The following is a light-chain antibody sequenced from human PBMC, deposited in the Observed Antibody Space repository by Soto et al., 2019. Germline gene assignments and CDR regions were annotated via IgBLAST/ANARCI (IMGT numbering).Light chain of an antibody. CDR3: QSYASSRSRLYV. V-gene: IGLV1-40*01. Sequence: QSVLTQPPSVSGAPGQRVSISCTGSSSNIGAGYDVHWYQHLPGTAPKLLIYANNNRPSGVPDRFSGSKSGTSASLAITGLQAEDDADYYCQSYASSRSRLYVFGTGTKVTVL. J-gene: IGLJ1*01. CDR1: SSNIGAGYD. CDR2: ANN.